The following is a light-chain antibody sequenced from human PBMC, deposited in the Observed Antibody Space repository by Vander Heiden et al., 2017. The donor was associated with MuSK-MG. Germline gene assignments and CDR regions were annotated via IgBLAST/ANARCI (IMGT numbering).Light chain of an antibody. Sequence: EIVLTQSPGTLSLSPGERATLSCRASQSVGSSYLAWYQQKPGQAPRLLIYGASSRATGIPDRFSGSGSGTDFTLTINSLEPEDFAVYYCQHYGYSPPYTFGHGTKLEFK. V-gene: IGKV3-20*01. CDR2: GAS. J-gene: IGKJ2*01. CDR1: QSVGSSY. CDR3: QHYGYSPPYT.